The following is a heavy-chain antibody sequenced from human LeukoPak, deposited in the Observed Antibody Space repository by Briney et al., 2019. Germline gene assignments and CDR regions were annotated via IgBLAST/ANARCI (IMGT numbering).Heavy chain of an antibody. CDR3: AKDYRVGASPYFDY. D-gene: IGHD1-26*01. J-gene: IGHJ4*02. CDR1: GFTFSSYA. CDR2: ISGSGGST. V-gene: IGHV3-23*01. Sequence: PGGSLRLSCTASGFTFSSYAMSWVRQAPGQGLEWLSGISGSGGSTYYADSVKGRFTISRDNSKNTLYLQMNSLRAEYTAVYYCAKDYRVGASPYFDYWGQGTLVTVCS.